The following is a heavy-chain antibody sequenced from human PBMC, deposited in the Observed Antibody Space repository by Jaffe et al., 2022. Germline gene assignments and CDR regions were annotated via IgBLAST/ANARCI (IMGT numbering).Heavy chain of an antibody. J-gene: IGHJ4*02. CDR2: IYHSGST. V-gene: IGHV4-30-2*01. CDR1: GGSISSGGYS. Sequence: QLQLQESGSGLVKPSQTLSLTCAVSGGSISSGGYSWSWIRQPPGKGLEWIGYIYHSGSTYYNPSLKSRVTISVDRSKNQFSLKLSSVTAADTAVYYCARDRIRSGSHRGFDYWGQGTLVTVSS. CDR3: ARDRIRSGSHRGFDY.